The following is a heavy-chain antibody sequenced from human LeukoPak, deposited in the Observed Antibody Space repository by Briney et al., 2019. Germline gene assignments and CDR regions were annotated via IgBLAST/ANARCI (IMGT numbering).Heavy chain of an antibody. Sequence: GGSLRLSCAASGFTFSSYWMHWVRQAPGKGLVWVSRINTDGSSTSYADSVKGRFTISRDNAKNTLYLQMISLRAEDTAVYYCARARQYCSSITCYTTLAIWGQGTMVTVSS. D-gene: IGHD2-2*02. J-gene: IGHJ3*02. V-gene: IGHV3-74*01. CDR2: INTDGSST. CDR1: GFTFSSYW. CDR3: ARARQYCSSITCYTTLAI.